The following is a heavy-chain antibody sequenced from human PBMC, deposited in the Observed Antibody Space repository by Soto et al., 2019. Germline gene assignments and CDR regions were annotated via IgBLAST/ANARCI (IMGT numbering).Heavy chain of an antibody. J-gene: IGHJ6*02. D-gene: IGHD5-12*01. V-gene: IGHV4-31*02. Sequence: PSGTLYLTCTVSCGSISSGGYYWSWIRQHPGKGLEWIGYIYYSGSTYYNPSLKSRVTISVDTSKNQFSLKLSSVTAADTAVYYCARDALATVEMATIYYDGTDVSGQGTMVTVSS. CDR1: CGSISSGGYY. CDR2: IYYSGST. CDR3: ARDALATVEMATIYYDGTDV.